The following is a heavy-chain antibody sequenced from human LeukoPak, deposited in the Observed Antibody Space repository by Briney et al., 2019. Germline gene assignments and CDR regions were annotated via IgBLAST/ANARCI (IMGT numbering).Heavy chain of an antibody. Sequence: SVKVSCKASGGTFSSYAISWVRQAPGQGLEWMGGVIPIFGTADYAQKFQGRVTITADESTSTAYMELSSLRSEDTAVYYCARSQGGYGDYYDYWGQGTLVTVSS. CDR1: GGTFSSYA. D-gene: IGHD4-17*01. CDR2: VIPIFGTA. J-gene: IGHJ4*02. CDR3: ARSQGGYGDYYDY. V-gene: IGHV1-69*01.